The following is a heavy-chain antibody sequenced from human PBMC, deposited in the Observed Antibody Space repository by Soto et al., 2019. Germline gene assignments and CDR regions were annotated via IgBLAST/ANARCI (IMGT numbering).Heavy chain of an antibody. CDR3: AREGNLGRWIQPLDS. V-gene: IGHV4-59*01. CDR1: GDSISRYS. Sequence: SETLSLTCTVSGDSISRYSWSWSRQPPGKGLEWIGNIHYNGNTKYSPSLKSRVTMSVDTSKNHFSLKLISVTTADTAVYFCAREGNLGRWIQPLDSWGQGTLVTVS. D-gene: IGHD2-2*03. J-gene: IGHJ4*02. CDR2: IHYNGNT.